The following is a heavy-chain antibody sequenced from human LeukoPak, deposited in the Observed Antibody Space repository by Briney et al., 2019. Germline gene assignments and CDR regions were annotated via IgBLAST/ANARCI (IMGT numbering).Heavy chain of an antibody. D-gene: IGHD2-15*01. CDR1: GYSINNYW. CDR2: IYPADSDI. J-gene: IGHJ5*02. Sequence: GESLKISCKGAGYSINNYWIAWVRQMPGKGLEWMGIIYPADSDIRYSPSFQGQVTISADKSISTAYLQWNSLKASDTAMYYCARQEYCSGASCYTWFDPWGQGTLVTVSS. V-gene: IGHV5-51*01. CDR3: ARQEYCSGASCYTWFDP.